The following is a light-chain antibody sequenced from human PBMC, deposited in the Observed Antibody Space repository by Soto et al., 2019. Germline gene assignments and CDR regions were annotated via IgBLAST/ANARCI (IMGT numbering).Light chain of an antibody. CDR2: SND. CDR3: AAWDGSLNAWV. Sequence: QAVVTQAPSVSGTPGQRVTISCSGSNSNIGTNSVNWYQHLPGAAPKLLIYSNDQRPSGVPDRFSGSKSGTSASLAISGLQSEDEADYYCAAWDGSLNAWVFGGGTKLTVL. V-gene: IGLV1-44*01. J-gene: IGLJ3*02. CDR1: NSNIGTNS.